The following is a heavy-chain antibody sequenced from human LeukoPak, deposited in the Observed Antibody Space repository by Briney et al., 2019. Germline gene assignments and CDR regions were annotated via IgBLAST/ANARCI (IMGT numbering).Heavy chain of an antibody. Sequence: GRPLRPSCAAFGFTFNIYTMNWVRQPPGKGLGWVSSISSSSSYIYYADSVKGRFTISRDNAKNSLYLQMDSLRAEDTAVYYCARDMVNGVCYFAECIDAFYICGQGTMVTVSS. D-gene: IGHD2-8*01. CDR1: GFTFNIYT. V-gene: IGHV3-21*01. CDR2: ISSSSSYI. CDR3: ARDMVNGVCYFAECIDAFYI. J-gene: IGHJ3*02.